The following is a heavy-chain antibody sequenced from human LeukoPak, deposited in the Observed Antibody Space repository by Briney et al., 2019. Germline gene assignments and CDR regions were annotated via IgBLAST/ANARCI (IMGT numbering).Heavy chain of an antibody. V-gene: IGHV3-7*03. CDR1: GFTFSTYW. Sequence: GGSLRLSCAASGFTFSTYWMSWVRQAPGKGLEWVANINQDGSEKYYVDSVKGRFTISRDNAKKSLYLQMNSLRAEDTAVYYCTRGEYQVPGDSWGQGTLVTVSS. J-gene: IGHJ5*02. D-gene: IGHD2-2*01. CDR3: TRGEYQVPGDS. CDR2: INQDGSEK.